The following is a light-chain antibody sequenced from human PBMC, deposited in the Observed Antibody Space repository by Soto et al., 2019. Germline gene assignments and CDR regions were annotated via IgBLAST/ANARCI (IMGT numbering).Light chain of an antibody. V-gene: IGLV2-23*02. Sequence: QSALTQPASVSGSPGQSITISCTGTSSDVGSYNLVSWYQQHPGKAHKLMIYEVSKRPSGVSNRFSGSKSGNTASLTISWLQAEDEADYYCCSYAGSSTFGPYVFGTGTKVTVL. CDR3: CSYAGSSTFGPYV. CDR2: EVS. J-gene: IGLJ1*01. CDR1: SSDVGSYNL.